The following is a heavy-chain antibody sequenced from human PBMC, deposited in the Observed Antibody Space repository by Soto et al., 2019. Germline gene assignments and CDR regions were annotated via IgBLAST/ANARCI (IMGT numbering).Heavy chain of an antibody. Sequence: QVQLVQSGAEVKKPESSVKVSCKAPGGTFSTYAISWVRQAPGQGLEWMGGIITMFGTANYAQRFQDRVTSTADKSTNTVYMELSSLRSEDTAVYFCASGIQLWLRRINNGYSGWGQGTLVTVST. V-gene: IGHV1-69*14. D-gene: IGHD5-18*01. CDR1: GGTFSTYA. CDR2: IITMFGTA. J-gene: IGHJ4*02. CDR3: ASGIQLWLRRINNGYSG.